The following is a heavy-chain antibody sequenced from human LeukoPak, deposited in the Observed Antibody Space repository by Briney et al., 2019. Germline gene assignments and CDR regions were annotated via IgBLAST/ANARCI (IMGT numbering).Heavy chain of an antibody. Sequence: PSETLSLTCSVSGDSITGSSYYWDWIRQSPGKGPEWIGTIYYRGSTYYNPSLKSRVTISVDTSKNQFSLKLNSVTAADTAVYYCARLGDDNSGWYYFDCWGQGTLVTVSS. V-gene: IGHV4-39*01. CDR1: GDSITGSSYY. J-gene: IGHJ4*02. D-gene: IGHD6-19*01. CDR3: ARLGDDNSGWYYFDC. CDR2: IYYRGST.